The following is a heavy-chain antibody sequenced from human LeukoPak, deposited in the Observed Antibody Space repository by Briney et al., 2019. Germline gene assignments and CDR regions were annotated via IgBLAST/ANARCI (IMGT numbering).Heavy chain of an antibody. Sequence: GGSLRLSCAASGFTFSTSTVNWVRQAPGKGLEWVSSISSSNDYIYYADSVKGRFTISRDNAKNSLYLEMNSLRAEDTAVYYCVRIPNSADFPNWFDPWGQGTLVTVSS. D-gene: IGHD2/OR15-2a*01. V-gene: IGHV3-21*01. CDR3: VRIPNSADFPNWFDP. CDR2: ISSSNDYI. J-gene: IGHJ5*02. CDR1: GFTFSTST.